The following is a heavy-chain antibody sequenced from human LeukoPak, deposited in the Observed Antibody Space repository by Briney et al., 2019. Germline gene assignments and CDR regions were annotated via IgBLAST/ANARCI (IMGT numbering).Heavy chain of an antibody. CDR2: IYYSGST. CDR3: ARHSRQLTFDP. D-gene: IGHD6-13*01. V-gene: IGHV4-59*01. CDR1: GGSISSYY. Sequence: SETLSLTCTVSGGSISSYYWSWIRQPPGKGLEWIGYIYYSGSTNYNPSLKSRVTISVDTSKNQFSLKLSSVTAADTAVYYCARHSRQLTFDPWGQGTLVTVPS. J-gene: IGHJ5*02.